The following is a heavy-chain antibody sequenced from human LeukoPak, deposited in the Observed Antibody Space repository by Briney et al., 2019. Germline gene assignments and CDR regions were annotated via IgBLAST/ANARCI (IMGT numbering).Heavy chain of an antibody. CDR1: GYTFISYE. CDR2: INPNSGNT. V-gene: IGHV1-8*03. D-gene: IGHD6-19*01. J-gene: IGHJ4*02. Sequence: GASVKVSCKASGYTFISYEIHWVRQATGQGLEWMGWINPNSGNTRYVQKFQGRVTFTRDTSRGTAYMELSSLRSEDTAIYYCARAGEVYNSGSYLEYWGQGTLVTVSS. CDR3: ARAGEVYNSGSYLEY.